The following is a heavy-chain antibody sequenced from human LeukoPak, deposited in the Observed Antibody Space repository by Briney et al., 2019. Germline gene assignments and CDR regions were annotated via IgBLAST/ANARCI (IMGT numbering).Heavy chain of an antibody. J-gene: IGHJ4*02. V-gene: IGHV3-30*18. Sequence: PGRSLRLSCAASGFTFSSYGMHWVRQAPGKGLEWVAVISYVGSNKYYADSVKGRFTISRDNSKNTLYLQMNSLRAEDTAVYYCAKVPGSGWIFDYWGQGTLVTVSS. D-gene: IGHD6-19*01. CDR2: ISYVGSNK. CDR1: GFTFSSYG. CDR3: AKVPGSGWIFDY.